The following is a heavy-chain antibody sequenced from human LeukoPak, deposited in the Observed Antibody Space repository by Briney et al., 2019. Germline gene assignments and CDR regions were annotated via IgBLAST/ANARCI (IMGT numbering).Heavy chain of an antibody. CDR2: MYTSGTT. D-gene: IGHD3-22*01. V-gene: IGHV4-4*07. J-gene: IGHJ4*02. Sequence: SETLSLTCTVSGASITSYYWSWIRQPAGKGLEWIGRMYTSGTTDYNPSLKSRVTMSVDTSKNQFSLKLTSVTAADTAMYYCARYDSTGLDYWGQGTLVTVSP. CDR3: ARYDSTGLDY. CDR1: GASITSYY.